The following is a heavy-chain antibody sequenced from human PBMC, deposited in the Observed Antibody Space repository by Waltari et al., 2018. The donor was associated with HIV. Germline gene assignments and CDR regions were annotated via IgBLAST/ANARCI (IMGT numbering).Heavy chain of an antibody. D-gene: IGHD2-21*02. J-gene: IGHJ4*02. CDR3: ASPGPYCGGDCYLD. CDR2: SGSSGTTI. V-gene: IGHV3-11*01. CDR1: GFVFSDFY. Sequence: QVQLVESGGGLVKPGGSLRLSCAASGFVFSDFYMSWFRQAPGEGVEGFSVSGSSGTTIYNRDSVKGGCTISRDNAKSSLSLQVNSLRAEDTAVYYCASPGPYCGGDCYLDWGPGTLVTVSS.